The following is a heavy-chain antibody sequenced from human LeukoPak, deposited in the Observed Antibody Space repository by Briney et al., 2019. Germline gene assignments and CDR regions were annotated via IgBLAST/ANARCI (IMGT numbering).Heavy chain of an antibody. CDR2: ISSSSSYI. V-gene: IGHV3-21*01. CDR1: GFTVSSNY. D-gene: IGHD6-19*01. Sequence: PGGSLRLSCAASGFTVSSNYMSWVRQAPGKGLEWVSSISSSSSYIYYADSVKGRFTISRDNAKNSLYLQMNSLRAEDTAVYYCARVIAVAGTSLDYWGQGTLVTVSS. J-gene: IGHJ4*02. CDR3: ARVIAVAGTSLDY.